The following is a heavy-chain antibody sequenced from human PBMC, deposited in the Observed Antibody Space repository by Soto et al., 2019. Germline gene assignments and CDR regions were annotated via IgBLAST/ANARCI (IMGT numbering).Heavy chain of an antibody. CDR3: ARGREAPLNGLDI. Sequence: QVQLVESGGGVVQPGRSLRLSCAASGFTFSSYGMHWVRQAPGKGLEWVAVIWHDGSSKYHADSVKGRFTISRDNSKNTLHLQMNSLRAEDTAVYYCARGREAPLNGLDIWGQGTMVTVSS. J-gene: IGHJ3*02. V-gene: IGHV3-33*01. CDR1: GFTFSSYG. D-gene: IGHD2-8*01. CDR2: IWHDGSSK.